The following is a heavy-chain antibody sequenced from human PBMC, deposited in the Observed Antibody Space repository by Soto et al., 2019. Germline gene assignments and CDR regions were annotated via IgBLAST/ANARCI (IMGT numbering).Heavy chain of an antibody. V-gene: IGHV3-48*01. CDR2: ISLSSSTI. CDR3: ARYSRSCYYYMDV. J-gene: IGHJ6*03. D-gene: IGHD1-26*01. CDR1: GFTFSSYN. Sequence: EVQLVESGGGLVQPGGSLRLSCAASGFTFSSYNMNWVRQAPGKGLEWISDISLSSSTIFYADSVKGRVTISRDNAKNSPYLQMNSQRAEDTAVDYCARYSRSCYYYMDVWGKGTTVTVSS.